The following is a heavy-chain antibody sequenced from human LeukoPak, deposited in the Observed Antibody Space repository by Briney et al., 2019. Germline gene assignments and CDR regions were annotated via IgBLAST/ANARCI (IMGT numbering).Heavy chain of an antibody. CDR3: ARDGNSYDFDY. CDR1: GYIFTAYT. V-gene: IGHV1-3*01. Sequence: ASVKVSCKASGYIFTAYTMHWVRQAPGQRLEWMGWINAGNGNTKYSQNFQGTVTITRDTSASTAYMELSSLRSEDTAVYYCARDGNSYDFDYWGQETLVTVSS. J-gene: IGHJ4*02. D-gene: IGHD5-18*01. CDR2: INAGNGNT.